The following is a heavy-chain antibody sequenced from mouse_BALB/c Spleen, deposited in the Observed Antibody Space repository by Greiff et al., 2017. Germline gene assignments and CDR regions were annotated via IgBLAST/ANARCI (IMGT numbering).Heavy chain of an antibody. CDR2: IYPGDGDT. Sequence: QVQLQQSGAELARPGASVKLSCKASGYTFTSYWMQWVKQRPGQGLEWIGAIYPGDGDTRYTQKFKGKATLTADKSSSTAYMQLSSLASEDSAVYYCARQHYRYDGYAMDYWGQGTSVTVSS. V-gene: IGHV1-87*01. CDR3: ARQHYRYDGYAMDY. J-gene: IGHJ4*01. CDR1: GYTFTSYW. D-gene: IGHD2-14*01.